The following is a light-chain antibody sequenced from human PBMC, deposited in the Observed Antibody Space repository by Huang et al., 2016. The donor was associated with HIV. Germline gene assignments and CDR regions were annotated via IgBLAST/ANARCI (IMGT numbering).Light chain of an antibody. V-gene: IGKV1-33*01. Sequence: DIQMTQSPSSLSASVGDRVTITCQASQGINNFLNWYQQKPGKVPKLPILGASNLQTGVPSRFSGSGSGTHFTFTITSLQRDDIGTYYCQQYDDVPISFGGGTKV. CDR3: QQYDDVPIS. J-gene: IGKJ4*01. CDR2: GAS. CDR1: QGINNF.